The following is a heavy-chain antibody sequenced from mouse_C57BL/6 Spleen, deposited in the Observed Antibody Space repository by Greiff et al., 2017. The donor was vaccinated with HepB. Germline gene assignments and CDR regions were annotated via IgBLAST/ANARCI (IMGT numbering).Heavy chain of an antibody. CDR2: IDPSDSYT. J-gene: IGHJ1*03. CDR3: ARPYYYGSSYVGYFDV. D-gene: IGHD1-1*01. CDR1: GYTFTSYW. Sequence: VQLQQSGAELVRPGTSVKLSCKASGYTFTSYWMHWVKQRPGQGLEWIGVIDPSDSYTNYNQKFKGKATLTVDTSSSTAYMQLSSLTSEDSAVYYCARPYYYGSSYVGYFDVWGTRTTVTVSS. V-gene: IGHV1-59*01.